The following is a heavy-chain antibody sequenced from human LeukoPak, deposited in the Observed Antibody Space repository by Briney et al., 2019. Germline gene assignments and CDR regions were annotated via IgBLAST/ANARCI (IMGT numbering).Heavy chain of an antibody. CDR2: IYYSGST. J-gene: IGHJ3*02. Sequence: PSETLSLTCTVSGGSISSSSYYWGWIRQPPGKGLEWIGSIYYSGSTYYNPSLKSRVTISVDTSKNQFSLKLSSVTAADTAVYYCARRRITMVRGVIDDAFDIWGQGTMVTVSS. CDR3: ARRRITMVRGVIDDAFDI. V-gene: IGHV4-39*07. CDR1: GGSISSSSYY. D-gene: IGHD3-10*01.